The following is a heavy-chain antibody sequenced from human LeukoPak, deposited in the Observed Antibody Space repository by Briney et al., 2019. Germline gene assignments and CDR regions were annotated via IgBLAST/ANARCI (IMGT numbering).Heavy chain of an antibody. CDR1: GGAFSSYA. CDR3: ARDEGIIAAAENYYYGMDV. CDR2: IIPILGIA. Sequence: SVKVSCKASGGAFSSYAISWVRQAPGQGLEWMGRIIPILGIANYAQKFQGRVTMTRDTSTSTVYMELSSLRSEDTAVYYCARDEGIIAAAENYYYGMDVWGQGTTVTVSS. D-gene: IGHD6-13*01. J-gene: IGHJ6*02. V-gene: IGHV1-69*04.